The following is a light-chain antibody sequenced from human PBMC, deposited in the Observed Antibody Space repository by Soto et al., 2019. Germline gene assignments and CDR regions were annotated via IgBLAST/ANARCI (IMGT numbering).Light chain of an antibody. Sequence: DIQMTQSPSFVYASVGARVTITCRASQAVSTWLAWYQQKPGDAPKLLIYAASTLQSGVPSRFSCSGSGTDFTLTIRSLQPEDFATYYCQQANSFPRTFGGGTKVDIK. CDR2: AAS. V-gene: IGKV1-12*01. CDR3: QQANSFPRT. CDR1: QAVSTW. J-gene: IGKJ4*01.